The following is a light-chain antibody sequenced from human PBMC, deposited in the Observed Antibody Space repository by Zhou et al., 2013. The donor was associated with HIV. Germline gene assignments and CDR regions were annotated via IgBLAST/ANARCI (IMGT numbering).Light chain of an antibody. CDR1: QSVSTS. V-gene: IGKV3-15*01. CDR2: GAS. J-gene: IGKJ4*01. CDR3: QQYGTSPLT. Sequence: EIVLTQSPGTLSLSPGERATLSCRASQSVSTSLAWFQQKPGQAPRLLIYGASTRATGIPARFSGSGSGTEFTLTISSLQSEDFAEYYCQQYGTSPLTFGGGTKVEIK.